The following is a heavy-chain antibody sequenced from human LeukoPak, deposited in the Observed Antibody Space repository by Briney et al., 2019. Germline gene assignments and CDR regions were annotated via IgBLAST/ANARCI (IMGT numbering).Heavy chain of an antibody. CDR1: GFIFSSYW. Sequence: PGGSLRLSCAASGFIFSSYWMSWVRQAPGKGLEWVANIKQDGSEKYYVDSVKGRFTISRDNAKNSLYLQMNSLRAEDTAIYYCAREPPSAAVDDYWGQGTLVTVSS. CDR2: IKQDGSEK. D-gene: IGHD6-13*01. J-gene: IGHJ4*02. V-gene: IGHV3-7*01. CDR3: AREPPSAAVDDY.